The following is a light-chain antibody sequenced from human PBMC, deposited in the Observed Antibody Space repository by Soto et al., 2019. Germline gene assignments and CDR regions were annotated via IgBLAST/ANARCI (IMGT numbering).Light chain of an antibody. CDR2: DVS. J-gene: IGLJ1*01. V-gene: IGLV2-14*03. CDR1: TSDVGNYNL. Sequence: QSVLTQPASVSGSPGQSITISCTGTTSDVGNYNLVSWYQQHPGKAPKLMIFDVSRRPSGVSDRFSASKSGNTASLTISGLQAEHEADYYCSSYTSTNTLYVFGTGPKVTVL. CDR3: SSYTSTNTLYV.